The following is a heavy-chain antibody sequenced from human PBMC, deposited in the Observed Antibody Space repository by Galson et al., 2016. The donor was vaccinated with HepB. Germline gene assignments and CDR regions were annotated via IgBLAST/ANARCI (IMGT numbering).Heavy chain of an antibody. Sequence: SLRLSCAASGFIFSNYAMSWVRQVPGKGLEWVSAISGSGGSTHYADSVKGRFTISRDNSKNTLYLQMNSLRTEDTAVYYCAKDPYYYGSGSYYFDYWGQGTLVTVSS. D-gene: IGHD3-10*01. J-gene: IGHJ4*02. CDR1: GFIFSNYA. V-gene: IGHV3-23*01. CDR3: AKDPYYYGSGSYYFDY. CDR2: ISGSGGST.